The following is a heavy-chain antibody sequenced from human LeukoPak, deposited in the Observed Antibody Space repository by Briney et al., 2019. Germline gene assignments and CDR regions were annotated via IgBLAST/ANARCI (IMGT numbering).Heavy chain of an antibody. V-gene: IGHV3-21*01. CDR1: GFTFSSYS. D-gene: IGHD2-2*01. CDR3: ARDTGSIVVVPAPRRGMDV. CDR2: ISSSSSYI. Sequence: GGSLRLSCAASGFTFSSYSMNWVRQAPGKGLEWVSSISSSSSYIYYADSVKGRFTISRDNARNSLYLQMNSLRAEDTAVYYCARDTGSIVVVPAPRRGMDVWGQGATVTVSS. J-gene: IGHJ6*02.